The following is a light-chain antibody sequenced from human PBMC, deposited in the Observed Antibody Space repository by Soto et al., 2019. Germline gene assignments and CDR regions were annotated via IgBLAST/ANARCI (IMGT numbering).Light chain of an antibody. CDR3: QQYNDWPLT. Sequence: EIVMTQSPVTLSVSPGERVTLSCRASQSVSSNVAWYQQKPGQAPSLLIYGAFTRATGIPARFSGTGSGTEFTLTISSLQSEDFALYYCQQYNDWPLTFGQGTKVDIK. CDR1: QSVSSN. V-gene: IGKV3-15*01. CDR2: GAF. J-gene: IGKJ1*01.